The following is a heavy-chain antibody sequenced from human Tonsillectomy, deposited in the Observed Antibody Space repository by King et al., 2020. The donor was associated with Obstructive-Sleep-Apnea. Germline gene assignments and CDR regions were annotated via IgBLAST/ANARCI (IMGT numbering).Heavy chain of an antibody. J-gene: IGHJ6*02. V-gene: IGHV3-23*04. CDR1: GFTFSSYA. CDR2: ISGSGGST. Sequence: VQLVESGGGLVQPGGSMRLSCAAYGFTFSSYAMSSVRQAPGKGLEWVSAISGSGGSTYYADSVKGRFTISRDNSKNTLYLQMNSLRAEDTAVYYCAKIQDDYYGMDVWGQGTTVTVSS. CDR3: AKIQDDYYGMDV.